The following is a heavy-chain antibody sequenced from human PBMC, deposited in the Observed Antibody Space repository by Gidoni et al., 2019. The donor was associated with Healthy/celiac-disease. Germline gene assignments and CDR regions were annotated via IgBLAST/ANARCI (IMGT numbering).Heavy chain of an antibody. CDR3: ARYSNPPMVAGRGRYYFDY. J-gene: IGHJ4*02. CDR1: GGSFSGYY. Sequence: QVQLQQWVAGLLKPSETLSLTCAVYGGSFSGYYWRWIRQPPGKGLEWIGEINHRGSTNYTPSLKSRVTISVDTSKNQFSLKLSSVTAADTAVYYCARYSNPPMVAGRGRYYFDYWGQGTLVTVSS. V-gene: IGHV4-34*01. CDR2: INHRGST. D-gene: IGHD6-19*01.